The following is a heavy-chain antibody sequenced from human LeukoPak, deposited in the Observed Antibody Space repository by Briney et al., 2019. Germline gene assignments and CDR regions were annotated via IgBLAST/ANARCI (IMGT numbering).Heavy chain of an antibody. CDR1: GGSFSGYY. CDR2: INHSGST. Sequence: SETLSLTCAVYGGSFSGYYWSWIRQPPGKGLEWIGEINHSGSTNYNPSLKSRVTISVDTSKNQFSLKLSSVTAADTAVYYCAGAPHFSNQKGSTSVVGATTRPPPTGYFDYWGQGTLATVSS. V-gene: IGHV4-34*01. J-gene: IGHJ4*02. D-gene: IGHD1-26*01. CDR3: AGAPHFSNQKGSTSVVGATTRPPPTGYFDY.